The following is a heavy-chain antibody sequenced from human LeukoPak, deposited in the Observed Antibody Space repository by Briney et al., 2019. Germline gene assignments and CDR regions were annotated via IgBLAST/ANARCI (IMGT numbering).Heavy chain of an antibody. V-gene: IGHV1-46*01. CDR3: ARPLAPVMLNAFDI. D-gene: IGHD2-8*01. Sequence: GASVKVSCKAPGYTFINFYIHWVRQAPGQGLEWMGVINPSGGSTDYSQKFQGRVTMTRDTSTSTVYMELSSLRSEDTAVYYCARPLAPVMLNAFDIRGRGTMVTVSS. CDR1: GYTFINFY. J-gene: IGHJ3*02. CDR2: INPSGGST.